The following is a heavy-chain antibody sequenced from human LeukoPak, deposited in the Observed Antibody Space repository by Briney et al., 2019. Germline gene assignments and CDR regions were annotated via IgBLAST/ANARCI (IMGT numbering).Heavy chain of an antibody. Sequence: AGALTLSCAASGFTLSSYVLNWVRQAPGQGLDWVSASSGSGGTTYYADPAKGRFTISTDNSKNTLYLQMTSLRADDTAVYYCAKPPHYDILTGYFTKGYYFDYWGQGTLVTVSS. CDR3: AKPPHYDILTGYFTKGYYFDY. D-gene: IGHD3-9*01. CDR1: GFTLSSYV. J-gene: IGHJ4*02. V-gene: IGHV3-23*01. CDR2: SSGSGGTT.